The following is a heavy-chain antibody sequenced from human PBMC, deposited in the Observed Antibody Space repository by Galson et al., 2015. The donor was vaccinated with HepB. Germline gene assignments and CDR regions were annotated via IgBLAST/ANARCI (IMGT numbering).Heavy chain of an antibody. J-gene: IGHJ6*02. D-gene: IGHD3-3*01. V-gene: IGHV3-53*01. CDR3: AKERWSGYSNYYYYYGMDV. Sequence: SLRLSCAASGFTVSSNYMSWVRQAPGKGLEWVSVIYSGGSTYYADSVKGRFTISRDNAKNSLYLQMNSLRAEDTAVYYCAKERWSGYSNYYYYYGMDVWGQGTTVTVSS. CDR2: IYSGGST. CDR1: GFTVSSNY.